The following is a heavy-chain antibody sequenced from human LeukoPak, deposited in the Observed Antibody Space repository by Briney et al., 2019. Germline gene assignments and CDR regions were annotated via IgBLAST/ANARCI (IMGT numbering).Heavy chain of an antibody. CDR2: IYSSGST. D-gene: IGHD5-24*01. Sequence: SETLSLTCTVSGGSMSNYYWSWIRQPPGKGLEWIGYIYSSGSTNYNPSLKSRVTISVDTSMNQFSLKLSTVTAADTAVYYCARGAATRNYYGMDVWGQGTTVTVSS. CDR3: ARGAATRNYYGMDV. V-gene: IGHV4-59*01. CDR1: GGSMSNYY. J-gene: IGHJ6*02.